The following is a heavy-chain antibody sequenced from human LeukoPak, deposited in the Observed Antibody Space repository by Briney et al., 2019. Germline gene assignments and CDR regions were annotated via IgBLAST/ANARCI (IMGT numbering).Heavy chain of an antibody. V-gene: IGHV1-46*01. CDR3: ARIRDGYNDAYDL. CDR2: INPNGGNT. CDR1: GYTFTNSY. Sequence: ASVKVSCKASGYTFTNSYIHWVRQAPGQVLEWMGFINPNGGNTNYAQDFQGRVTLTRDTSTSTVYMELSSLRSEDTAIYYCARIRDGYNDAYDLWGEGTVVTVPS. D-gene: IGHD5-24*01. J-gene: IGHJ3*01.